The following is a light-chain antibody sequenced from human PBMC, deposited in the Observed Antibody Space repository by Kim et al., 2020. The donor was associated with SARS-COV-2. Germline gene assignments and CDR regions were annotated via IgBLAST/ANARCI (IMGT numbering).Light chain of an antibody. CDR3: QSYADRLTVTVV. CDR1: RSNIGADFD. J-gene: IGLJ2*01. CDR2: GNN. Sequence: QSALTQPPSVSGAPGQTITISCTGSRSNIGADFDVHWYQQLPGTAPKLIIYGNNNRPSGVPDRFSGSKSGTSASLAIAGLQPEDEATYYCQSYADRLTVTVVFGGGTQLTVL. V-gene: IGLV1-40*01.